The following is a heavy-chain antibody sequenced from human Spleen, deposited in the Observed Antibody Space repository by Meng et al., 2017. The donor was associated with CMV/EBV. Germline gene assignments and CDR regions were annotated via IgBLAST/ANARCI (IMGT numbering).Heavy chain of an antibody. V-gene: IGHV4-34*01. CDR2: IKHSGST. CDR3: ARGTFGLIAVAGPYFQH. CDR1: AGSFSGYY. D-gene: IGHD6-19*01. Sequence: QVQLQQWGAGLLKPSETLSRSCAVYAGSFSGYYWSWIRQPPGKGLEWIGEIKHSGSTNYNPSLKSRVTISVDTSKNQFSLKLSSVTAADTAVYYCARGTFGLIAVAGPYFQHWGQGTLVTVSS. J-gene: IGHJ1*01.